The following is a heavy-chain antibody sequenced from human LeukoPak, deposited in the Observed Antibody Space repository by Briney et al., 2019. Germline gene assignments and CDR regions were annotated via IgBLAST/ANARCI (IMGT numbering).Heavy chain of an antibody. Sequence: GASVKVSCKASGYTFTSYGISWVRQAPGQGLEWMGWISAYNGNTNYAQELQGRVTMTTDTSTSTAYMELRSLRSDDTAVYYCARVVVRGVIIQLGLQDLDYWGQGTLVTVSS. CDR3: ARVVVRGVIIQLGLQDLDY. CDR1: GYTFTSYG. J-gene: IGHJ4*02. D-gene: IGHD3-10*01. CDR2: ISAYNGNT. V-gene: IGHV1-18*01.